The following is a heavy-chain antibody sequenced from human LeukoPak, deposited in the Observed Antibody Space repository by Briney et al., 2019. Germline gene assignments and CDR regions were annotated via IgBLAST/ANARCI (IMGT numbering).Heavy chain of an antibody. CDR2: INTNTGNP. CDR1: GYTFTSYG. D-gene: IGHD3-10*01. V-gene: IGHV7-4-1*02. Sequence: ASVKVSCKASGYTFTSYGLNWVRQAPGQGLEWMGWINTNTGNPTYAQGFTGRFVLSLDTSVSTAYLQISSLKAEDTAVYYCARVFAMVRGAPFDYWGQGTLVTVSS. J-gene: IGHJ4*02. CDR3: ARVFAMVRGAPFDY.